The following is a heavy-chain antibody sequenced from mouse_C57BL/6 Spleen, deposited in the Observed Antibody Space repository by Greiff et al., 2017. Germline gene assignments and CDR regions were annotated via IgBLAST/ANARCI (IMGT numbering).Heavy chain of an antibody. CDR1: GYTFTSYW. CDR2: IDPSDSET. J-gene: IGHJ4*01. CDR3: ARRSNGAMDY. Sequence: QVQLKQPGAELVRPGSSVKLSCKASGYTFTSYWMHWVKQRPIQGLEWIGNIDPSDSETHYNQKFKDKATLTVDKSSSTAYMPLSSLTSEDSAVYYCARRSNGAMDYWGQGTSVTVSS. D-gene: IGHD2-5*01. V-gene: IGHV1-52*01.